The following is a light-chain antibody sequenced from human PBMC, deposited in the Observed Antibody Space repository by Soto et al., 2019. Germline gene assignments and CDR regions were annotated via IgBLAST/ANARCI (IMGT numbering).Light chain of an antibody. J-gene: IGKJ5*01. CDR1: HTVSSN. CDR3: HQYHNWPMT. Sequence: EIVMTQSPATLSVSPGERATVSCRTSHTVSSNLAWYQHKPGQVPRLLIYGPSTRATGIPDRFSGSGFGTEFTLTISSLQSEDFAVYYCHQYHNWPMTFGQGTRLEIK. CDR2: GPS. V-gene: IGKV3-15*01.